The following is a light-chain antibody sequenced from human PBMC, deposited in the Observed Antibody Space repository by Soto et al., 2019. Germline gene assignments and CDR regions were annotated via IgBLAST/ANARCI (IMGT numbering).Light chain of an antibody. V-gene: IGLV4-69*02. CDR1: SGHSSNA. J-gene: IGLJ3*02. CDR3: QTWGTGIVV. CDR2: LNSNGSH. Sequence: QLVLTQSPSASASPGASVKLTCTLSSGHSSNAVAWHQQQPEKGPRYLMNLNSNGSHSKGDGIPDRFSGSSSGAERYLTISSLQSEDEADYYCQTWGTGIVVFGGGTKVTVL.